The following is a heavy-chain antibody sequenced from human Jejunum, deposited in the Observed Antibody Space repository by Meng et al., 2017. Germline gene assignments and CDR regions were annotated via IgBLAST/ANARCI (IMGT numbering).Heavy chain of an antibody. J-gene: IGHJ4*02. V-gene: IGHV3-15*04. D-gene: IGHD3-10*01. CDR2: IDTERYGSTT. CDR1: GFTFSDAW. Sequence: GALILPCSASGFTFSDAWMIWVRQAPGGGLEWLGRIDTERYGSTTYYAPTVKGRVTISRDDSKNMLYLQMNSLKTDDTAMYYCTTGSGAHTIGYWGRGALVTVSS. CDR3: TTGSGAHTIGY.